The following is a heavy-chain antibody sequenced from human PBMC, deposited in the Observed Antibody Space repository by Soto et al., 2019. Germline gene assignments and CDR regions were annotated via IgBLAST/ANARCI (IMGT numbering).Heavy chain of an antibody. Sequence: SLRLSCTASGFTFGAYAMSWFRQAPGKGLEWVGFIRSKAYGGTTEYAVTVKGRFTISRDDSKSIAYLQMTIMKTEHTDVYYCTRAGDTAIVIYYGMDVWGQGTPVTVSS. CDR3: TRAGDTAIVIYYGMDV. D-gene: IGHD5-18*01. J-gene: IGHJ6*02. V-gene: IGHV3-49*03. CDR2: IRSKAYGGTT. CDR1: GFTFGAYA.